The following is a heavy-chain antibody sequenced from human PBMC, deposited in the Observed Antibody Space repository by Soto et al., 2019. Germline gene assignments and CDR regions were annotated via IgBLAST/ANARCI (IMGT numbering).Heavy chain of an antibody. V-gene: IGHV3-23*01. Sequence: PGGSLRLSCAASGFTFSRDGMSWVRQAPGKGLEWVSLITDNGRSTYYADSVKGRFTISRDNTKNTLFLQMNSLRAEDTAVYYCAKERATTTAFDYWGQEALVTVSS. CDR1: GFTFSRDG. CDR2: ITDNGRST. CDR3: AKERATTTAFDY. J-gene: IGHJ4*02. D-gene: IGHD4-17*01.